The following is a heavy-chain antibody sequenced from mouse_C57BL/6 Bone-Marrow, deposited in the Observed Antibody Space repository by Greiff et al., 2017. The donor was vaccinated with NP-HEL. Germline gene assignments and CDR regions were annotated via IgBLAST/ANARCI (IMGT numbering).Heavy chain of an antibody. J-gene: IGHJ4*01. CDR1: GYAFSSSW. D-gene: IGHD2-12*01. Sequence: VQLQQSGPELVKPGASVKISCKASGYAFSSSWMNRVKQRPGKGLEWIGRIYPGDGDTNYNGKFKGKATLTADKSSSTAYMQLSSLTSEDSAVYFCARGGYRGYYYAMDYWGQGTSVTVSS. CDR3: ARGGYRGYYYAMDY. CDR2: IYPGDGDT. V-gene: IGHV1-82*01.